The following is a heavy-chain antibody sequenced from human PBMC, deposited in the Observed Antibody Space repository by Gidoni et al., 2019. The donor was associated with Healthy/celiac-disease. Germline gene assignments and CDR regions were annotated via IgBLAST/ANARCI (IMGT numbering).Heavy chain of an antibody. Sequence: EVQLVESGGGLVQPGGSLKLSCAASGFTFSGPAMHWVRQASGKGLEWVGRIRSKANSYATAYAASVKGRFTISRDDSKNTAYLQMNSLKTEDTAVYYCTPLQWLVHDWGQGTLVTVSS. CDR1: GFTFSGPA. CDR3: TPLQWLVHD. CDR2: IRSKANSYAT. D-gene: IGHD6-19*01. J-gene: IGHJ4*02. V-gene: IGHV3-73*01.